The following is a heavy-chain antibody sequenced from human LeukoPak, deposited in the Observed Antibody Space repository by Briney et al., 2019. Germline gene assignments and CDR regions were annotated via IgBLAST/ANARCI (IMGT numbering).Heavy chain of an antibody. V-gene: IGHV4-39*07. CDR1: GGSISSSSYY. CDR3: AREDVAEGHIDY. CDR2: IYYSGST. J-gene: IGHJ4*02. Sequence: SETLSLTCTVSGGSISSSSYYWGWIRQPPGKGLEWIGSIYYSGSTYYNPSLKSRVTISVDTSKNQFSLKLSSVTAADTAVYYCAREDVAEGHIDYWGQGTLVTVSS. D-gene: IGHD6-19*01.